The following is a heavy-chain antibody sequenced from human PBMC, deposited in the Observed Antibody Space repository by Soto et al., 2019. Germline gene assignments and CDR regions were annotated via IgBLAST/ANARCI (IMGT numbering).Heavy chain of an antibody. D-gene: IGHD1-26*01. CDR2: IKQDGSEK. V-gene: IGHV3-7*01. CDR3: AREGVGAYLYYYYYGMDV. J-gene: IGHJ6*02. CDR1: GFTFSSYW. Sequence: EVQLVESGGGLVQPGGSLRLSCAASGFTFSSYWMSWVRQAPGKGLEWVANIKQDGSEKYYVDSVKGRFTISRDNAKNSLYLPMKSLRAEDTAVYYCAREGVGAYLYYYYYGMDVWGQGTTVTVSS.